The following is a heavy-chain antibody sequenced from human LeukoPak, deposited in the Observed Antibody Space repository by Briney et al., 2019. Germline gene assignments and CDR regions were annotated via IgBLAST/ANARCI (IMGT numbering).Heavy chain of an antibody. CDR2: INHSGST. CDR1: GGSFSGYY. Sequence: SETLSLTCAVYGGSFSGYYWSWIRQPPGKGLEWIGEINHSGSTNYNPSLESRVTISVDTSKNQFSLKLSSVTAADTAVYYCARAVGSGSFQTYYYMDVWGKGTTVTISS. D-gene: IGHD3-10*01. V-gene: IGHV4-34*01. J-gene: IGHJ6*03. CDR3: ARAVGSGSFQTYYYMDV.